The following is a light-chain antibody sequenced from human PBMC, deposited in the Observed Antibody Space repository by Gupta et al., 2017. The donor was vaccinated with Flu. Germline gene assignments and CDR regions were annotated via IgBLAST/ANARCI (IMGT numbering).Light chain of an antibody. V-gene: IGKV1-33*01. CDR2: VS. CDR3: LQFANRLST. Sequence: VSSWESGVPSRFSGSGSGTDFTLTITSLQPEDIATYYCLQFANRLSTFGPGTKVDIK. J-gene: IGKJ3*01.